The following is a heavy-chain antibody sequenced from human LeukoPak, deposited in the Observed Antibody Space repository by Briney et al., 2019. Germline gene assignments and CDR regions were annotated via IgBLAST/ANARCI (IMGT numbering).Heavy chain of an antibody. D-gene: IGHD2-2*01. V-gene: IGHV3-23*01. J-gene: IGHJ4*02. CDR2: ISCSGGST. CDR3: AKDEVTWEYKLYVSYPSEY. Sequence: AGSLRLSCAASGFTFSSYSMSWVRQPPGKGLEWVSAISCSGGSTYYADSVKGRFTISRDNSEKTLYLQMNSLRAGDTAVYQCAKDEVTWEYKLYVSYPSEYWGQGTLVTVSS. CDR1: GFTFSSYS.